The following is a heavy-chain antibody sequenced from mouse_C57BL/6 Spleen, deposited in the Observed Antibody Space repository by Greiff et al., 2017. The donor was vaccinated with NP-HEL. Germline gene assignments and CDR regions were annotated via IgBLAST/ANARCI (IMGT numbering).Heavy chain of an antibody. V-gene: IGHV1-77*01. CDR3: ARSEYSKRGTWFAY. J-gene: IGHJ3*01. D-gene: IGHD2-5*01. CDR2: IGPGSGST. CDR1: GYTFTDYY. Sequence: QVQLQQSGAELVKPGASVKISCKASGYTFTDYYINWVKQRPGQGLEWIGKIGPGSGSTYYNEKIKGKATLTADKSSRTAYMQLSSRTSEDSAVDFCARSEYSKRGTWFAYWGQGTLVTVSA.